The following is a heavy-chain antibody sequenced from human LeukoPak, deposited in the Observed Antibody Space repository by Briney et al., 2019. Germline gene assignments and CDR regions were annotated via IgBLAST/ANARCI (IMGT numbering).Heavy chain of an antibody. J-gene: IGHJ5*02. Sequence: ASVKVSCKASGYTFTGYYMHWVRQAPGQGLEWMGWINPNSGGTNYAQKFQGRVTMTRDTSISTAYMELSRLRSDDTAVYYCARDLTGTTSGWFDPWGQGTLVTVSS. CDR1: GYTFTGYY. D-gene: IGHD1-7*01. CDR2: INPNSGGT. V-gene: IGHV1-2*02. CDR3: ARDLTGTTSGWFDP.